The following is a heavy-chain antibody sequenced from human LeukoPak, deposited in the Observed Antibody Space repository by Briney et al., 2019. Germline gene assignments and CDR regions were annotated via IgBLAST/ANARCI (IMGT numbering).Heavy chain of an antibody. CDR3: AREYN. CDR2: INQDGTEK. Sequence: PGGSLRLSCAASGFPFSTYWMSWVRQAPGKGLEWVANINQDGTEKYYVDSVKGRFTISRDYAKNSLYLQMNSLRAEDTAVYYCAREYNWGQGTLVTVSS. J-gene: IGHJ4*02. V-gene: IGHV3-7*01. D-gene: IGHD5-12*01. CDR1: GFPFSTYW.